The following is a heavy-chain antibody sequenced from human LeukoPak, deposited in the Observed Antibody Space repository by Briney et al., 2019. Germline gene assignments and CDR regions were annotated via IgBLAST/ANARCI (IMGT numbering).Heavy chain of an antibody. CDR1: GFTFSDYY. J-gene: IGHJ4*02. Sequence: GGSLRLSCAASGFTFSDYYMSWIRQATGKGLEWVSYISSSSSYTNYADSVKGRFTISRDNAKNSLYLQMNSLRAEDTAVYYCATSPTTGYGKSQFDYWGQGTLVTVSS. D-gene: IGHD5-12*01. CDR3: ATSPTTGYGKSQFDY. CDR2: ISSSSSYT. V-gene: IGHV3-11*06.